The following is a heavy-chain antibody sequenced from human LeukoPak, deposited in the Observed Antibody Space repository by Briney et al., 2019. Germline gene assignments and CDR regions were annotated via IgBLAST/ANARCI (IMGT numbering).Heavy chain of an antibody. D-gene: IGHD1-1*01. CDR1: GFAFSSYV. CDR3: AKDMTTRGAFDI. J-gene: IGHJ3*02. Sequence: PGGSLRLSCAASGFAFSSYVINWVRQAPGKGLEWVSAIGGTGGTYYADPVKGRLTISRDNSKNTVFLQMNSLRAEDTAIFYCAKDMTTRGAFDIWGQGTMVTVSS. V-gene: IGHV3-23*01. CDR2: IGGTGGT.